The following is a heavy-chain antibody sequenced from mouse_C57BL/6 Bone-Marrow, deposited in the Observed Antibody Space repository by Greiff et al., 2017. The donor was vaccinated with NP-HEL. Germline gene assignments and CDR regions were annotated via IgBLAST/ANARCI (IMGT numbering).Heavy chain of an antibody. J-gene: IGHJ1*03. CDR1: GFSLSTSNMG. V-gene: IGHV8-5*01. D-gene: IGHD1-1*01. Sequence: QVTLKVSGPGILQPSQTLSLPCSFSGFSLSTSNMGIGWIRQPSGKGLEWLAHIWWNDDKYYNPSLKSRPTIFKDTSNNQIFLKITNVDTADTATYYCANYGSSYLYWDFDVWGTGTTVTAAS. CDR3: ANYGSSYLYWDFDV. CDR2: IWWNDDK.